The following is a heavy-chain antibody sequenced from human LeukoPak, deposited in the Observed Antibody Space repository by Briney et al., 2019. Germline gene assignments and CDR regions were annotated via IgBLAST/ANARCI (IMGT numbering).Heavy chain of an antibody. D-gene: IGHD3-9*01. CDR1: GFTFSSYS. CDR2: ISSSSSYI. J-gene: IGHJ4*02. Sequence: GGSLRLSCAASGFTFSSYSMNWVRQAPGKGLEWVSSISSSSSYIYYADSVKGRFTISRDNSKNTLYLQMNSLRAEDTAVYYCAKSGSYYDILTGYTEEYYFDYWGQGTLATVSS. V-gene: IGHV3-21*04. CDR3: AKSGSYYDILTGYTEEYYFDY.